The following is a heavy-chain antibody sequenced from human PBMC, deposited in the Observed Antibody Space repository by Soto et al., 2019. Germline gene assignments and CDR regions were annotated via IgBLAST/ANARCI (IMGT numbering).Heavy chain of an antibody. D-gene: IGHD6-19*01. Sequence: PGGSLRLSCEASGFTFTSDSMTWARQAPGKGLEWVSSISSHGRDIFYADSVKGRFTISRDNAKDSLHLQMNSLTGEDSAVYYCARGAALAGKLDLWGQGTLVTVSS. J-gene: IGHJ4*02. CDR2: ISSHGRDI. CDR1: GFTFTSDS. CDR3: ARGAALAGKLDL. V-gene: IGHV3-21*06.